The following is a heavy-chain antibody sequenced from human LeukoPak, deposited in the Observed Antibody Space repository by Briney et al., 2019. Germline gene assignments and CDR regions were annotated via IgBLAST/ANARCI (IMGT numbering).Heavy chain of an antibody. CDR3: AKFVRNGWSPYYFDY. Sequence: GGSLRLSCAASGFTVSSNYMSWVRQAPGKGLEWVSAISGGGGSTSYADSVKGRFTISRDNSQNTLYLQMNSLRAEDTAVYYCAKFVRNGWSPYYFDYWGQGTLVTVSS. CDR1: GFTVSSNY. V-gene: IGHV3-23*01. CDR2: ISGGGGST. J-gene: IGHJ4*02. D-gene: IGHD6-19*01.